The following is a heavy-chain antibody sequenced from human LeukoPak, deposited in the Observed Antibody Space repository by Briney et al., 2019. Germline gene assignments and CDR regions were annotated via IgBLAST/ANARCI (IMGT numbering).Heavy chain of an antibody. CDR3: AKSPLYWYDTSGGGYHGDSFFGC. J-gene: IGHJ4*02. V-gene: IGHV3-23*01. D-gene: IGHD2-15*01. Sequence: GGSLRLSCAASGFIFRRFTMCWVRQAPGKGLDWVSAIGGGGGPTVYADSVKGRFTISRDNSNDMLYLQMNRLRAEDTAVYYCAKSPLYWYDTSGGGYHGDSFFGCWGQGDLFTVSS. CDR1: GFIFRRFT. CDR2: IGGGGGPT.